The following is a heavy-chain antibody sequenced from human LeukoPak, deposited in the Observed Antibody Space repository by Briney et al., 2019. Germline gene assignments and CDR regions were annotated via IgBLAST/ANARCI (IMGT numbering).Heavy chain of an antibody. D-gene: IGHD2-2*01. CDR1: GGPISSGSYY. CDR2: IYTSGST. J-gene: IGHJ3*02. V-gene: IGHV4-61*02. CDR3: ARVPSWGYCSSTSCMPPDAFDI. Sequence: SETLSLTCTVSGGPISSGSYYWSWIRQPAGKGLEWIGRIYTSGSTNYNPSLKSRVTISVDTSKNQFSLKLSSVTAADTAVYYCARVPSWGYCSSTSCMPPDAFDIWGQGTMVTVSS.